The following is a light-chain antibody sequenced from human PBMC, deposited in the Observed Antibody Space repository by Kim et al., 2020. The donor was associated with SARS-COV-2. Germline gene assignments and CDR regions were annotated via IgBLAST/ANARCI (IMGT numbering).Light chain of an antibody. CDR3: QVWDSNTDHWV. CDR2: SNS. V-gene: IGLV3-21*04. Sequence: PVKPASITCVGGSIDGKRVHWYQPRPGQALILVIYSNSARPSGIPDRFSGSNSGLTATLTITRVEAGDEAAYYCQVWDSNTDHWVFGGGTKLTVL. CDR1: SIDGKR. J-gene: IGLJ3*02.